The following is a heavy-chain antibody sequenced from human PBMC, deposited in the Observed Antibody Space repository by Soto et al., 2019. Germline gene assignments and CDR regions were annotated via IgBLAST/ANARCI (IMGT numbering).Heavy chain of an antibody. Sequence: QVPLVQSGAEVKKPGSSVKVSCKVSGGTFNTYAISWVRQAPGQGLEWMGGIIPVFRAPDYAQKFQGRVTITADESARTAYLELKGLGSAATAVYYCARDKGRPQLGGNYYSITDVWGQGTSVTVSS. CDR2: IIPVFRAP. D-gene: IGHD3-3*02. CDR3: ARDKGRPQLGGNYYSITDV. CDR1: GGTFNTYA. J-gene: IGHJ6*02. V-gene: IGHV1-69*12.